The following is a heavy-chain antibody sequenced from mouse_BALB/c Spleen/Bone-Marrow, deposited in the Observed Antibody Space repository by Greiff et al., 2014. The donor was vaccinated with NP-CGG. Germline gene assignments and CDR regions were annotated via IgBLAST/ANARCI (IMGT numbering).Heavy chain of an antibody. J-gene: IGHJ4*01. Sequence: EVLLEESGGGLVQPGGSRKLSCAASGFTFSDYGMHWVRQAPGKGPEWVGFISHLACSIYYADNLTGRFTISRENAKNTLYLEMSSRRSEDTSMYYCTREGGVMDYWGQGTSVTVSS. CDR3: TREGGVMDY. CDR1: GFTFSDYG. V-gene: IGHV5-15*02. CDR2: ISHLACSI.